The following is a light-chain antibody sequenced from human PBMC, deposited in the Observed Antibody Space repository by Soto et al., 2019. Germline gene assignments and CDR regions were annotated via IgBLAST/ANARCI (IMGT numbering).Light chain of an antibody. CDR3: QQYVGSPRT. J-gene: IGKJ1*01. Sequence: EIVLTQSPGTLSLSPGERATLSCRASQSVSSNYLAWYQQTPGQAPRLLIYGASSRATGIPARFSGSGSGTDFTLTISRLEPEDFAVYYCQQYVGSPRTFGQGTKVELK. CDR1: QSVSSNY. V-gene: IGKV3-20*01. CDR2: GAS.